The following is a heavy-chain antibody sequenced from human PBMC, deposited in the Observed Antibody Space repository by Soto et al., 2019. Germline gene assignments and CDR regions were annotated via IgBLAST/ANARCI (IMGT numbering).Heavy chain of an antibody. CDR1: GHTFTSYY. D-gene: IGHD2-2*01. V-gene: IGHV1-46*03. CDR2: INPSGGST. Sequence: ASVKVSCKASGHTFTSYYMHCVRQAPGQGLEWMGVINPSGGSTSYAQKFQGRVTVTRDTSTSTVYMELSSLRSEDTAVYYCVRESTPTRWFDPWGQGTLVTVSS. J-gene: IGHJ5*02. CDR3: VRESTPTRWFDP.